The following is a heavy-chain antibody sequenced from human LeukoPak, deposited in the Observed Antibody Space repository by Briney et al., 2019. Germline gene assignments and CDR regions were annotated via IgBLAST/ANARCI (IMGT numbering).Heavy chain of an antibody. CDR3: ARRRIVGATDAFDI. Sequence: ASVKVSCKASGYTFTGYYMHWVRQAPGQGLEWMGWINPNSGGTNYAQKFQGWVTMTRDTSISTAYMELSRLRSDDTAVYYCARRRIVGATDAFDIWGQGTMVTVSS. CDR1: GYTFTGYY. V-gene: IGHV1-2*04. CDR2: INPNSGGT. D-gene: IGHD1-26*01. J-gene: IGHJ3*02.